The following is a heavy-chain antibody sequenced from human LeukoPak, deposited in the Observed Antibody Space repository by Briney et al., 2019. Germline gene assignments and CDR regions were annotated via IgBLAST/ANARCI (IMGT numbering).Heavy chain of an antibody. V-gene: IGHV1-18*01. Sequence: ASVKLSCKASGYTFTSYGISWVRQAPGQGLEWMGWISAYNGNTNYAQKLQGRVTITTDTATSTAYMELRSLRSDDTAVYYCARDSYDILTGPLIAFDIWGQGTMVTVSS. D-gene: IGHD3-9*01. CDR2: ISAYNGNT. J-gene: IGHJ3*02. CDR1: GYTFTSYG. CDR3: ARDSYDILTGPLIAFDI.